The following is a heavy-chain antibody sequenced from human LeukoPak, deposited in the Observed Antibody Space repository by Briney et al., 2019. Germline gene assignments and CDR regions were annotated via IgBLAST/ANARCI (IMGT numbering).Heavy chain of an antibody. CDR2: INAGNGNT. V-gene: IGHV1-3*01. D-gene: IGHD2-15*01. CDR1: GYTFTSYA. J-gene: IGHJ4*02. Sequence: GGSLRLSCAASGYTFTSYAMHWVRQAPGQRLEWMGWINAGNGNTKYSQKFQGRVTITRDTSASTAYMELSSLRSEDTAVYYCARKRGYCSGGSCSTGYYFDYWGQGTLVTVSS. CDR3: ARKRGYCSGGSCSTGYYFDY.